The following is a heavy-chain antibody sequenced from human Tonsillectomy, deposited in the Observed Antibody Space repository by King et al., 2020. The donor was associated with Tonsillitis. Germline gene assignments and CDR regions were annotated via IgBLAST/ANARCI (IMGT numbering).Heavy chain of an antibody. V-gene: IGHV3-30-3*01. CDR3: ARGLRGYSYGTLDY. CDR1: GFTFSKYA. CDR2: ISYDGSDK. Sequence: VQLVESGGGVVQPWRSLRLSCAASGFTFSKYAMYWVRQAPGKGLEWVAVISYDGSDKYYADSVKGRFTISRDNSKNTLYLQMNSLRDEDTAVYYCARGLRGYSYGTLDYWGQGTLVTVSS. D-gene: IGHD5-18*01. J-gene: IGHJ4*02.